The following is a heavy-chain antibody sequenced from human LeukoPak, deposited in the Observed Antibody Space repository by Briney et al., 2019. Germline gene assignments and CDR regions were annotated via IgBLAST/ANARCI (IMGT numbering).Heavy chain of an antibody. D-gene: IGHD6-19*01. V-gene: IGHV3-21*01. Sequence: GGSLRLSCAASGFTFSSYSMNWVRQAPGKGLEWVSSISSSSNYIYYADSVKGRFTISRGNSKNTLYLQMNSLRAEDTAVYYCARDRRPYSSGWTSLDYWGQGTLVTVSS. CDR3: ARDRRPYSSGWTSLDY. CDR2: ISSSSNYI. J-gene: IGHJ4*02. CDR1: GFTFSSYS.